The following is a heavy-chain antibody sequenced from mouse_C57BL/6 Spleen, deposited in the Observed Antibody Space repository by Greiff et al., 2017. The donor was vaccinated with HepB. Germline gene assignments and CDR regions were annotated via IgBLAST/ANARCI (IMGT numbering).Heavy chain of an antibody. D-gene: IGHD4-1*01. CDR2: IYPGSGNT. V-gene: IGHV1-66*01. CDR3: ARSGLGWFAY. J-gene: IGHJ3*01. CDR1: GYSFTSYY. Sequence: QVQLQQSGPELVKPGASVKISCKASGYSFTSYYIHWVKQRPGQGLEWIGWIYPGSGNTKYNEKFKGKATLTADTSSSTAYMQLSSLTSEDSAVYYCARSGLGWFAYWGQGTLVTVSA.